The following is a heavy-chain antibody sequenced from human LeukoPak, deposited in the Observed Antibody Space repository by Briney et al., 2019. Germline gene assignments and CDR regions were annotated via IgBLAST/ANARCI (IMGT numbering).Heavy chain of an antibody. CDR3: ARGADGVSSNSRGWFDP. D-gene: IGHD2-15*01. V-gene: IGHV3-66*01. J-gene: IGHJ5*02. Sequence: GGSLRLSCEASQFSVSINFMSWVRQTPGKGLEWVSVISSGGTTYYADSVKGRFTISRDNAKNSLYLQMNSLRAEDTAVYSCARGADGVSSNSRGWFDPWGQGTLVTVSS. CDR1: QFSVSINF. CDR2: ISSGGTT.